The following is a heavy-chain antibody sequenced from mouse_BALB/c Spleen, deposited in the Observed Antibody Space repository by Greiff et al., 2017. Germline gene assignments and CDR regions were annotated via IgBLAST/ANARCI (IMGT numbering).Heavy chain of an antibody. CDR2: ISSGSSTI. Sequence: EVQGVESGGGLVQPGGSRKLSCAASGFTFSSFGMHWVRQAPEKGLEWVAYISSGSSTIYYADTVKGRFTISRDNPKNTLFLQMTSLRSEDTAMYYCARFGYYAYYAMDYWGQGTSVTVSS. J-gene: IGHJ4*01. V-gene: IGHV5-17*02. D-gene: IGHD2-3*01. CDR3: ARFGYYAYYAMDY. CDR1: GFTFSSFG.